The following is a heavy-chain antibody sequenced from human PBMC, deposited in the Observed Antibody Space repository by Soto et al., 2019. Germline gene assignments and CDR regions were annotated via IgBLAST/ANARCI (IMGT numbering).Heavy chain of an antibody. V-gene: IGHV2-5*01. Sequence: QVTLKESGPALMKPTQTLTLTCAFSGFSLSTSGVGVGWVRQPPGEALEWLALIFSNDDNRYSPFLMSRLTITNDSSKNQVVLTMTHIDPVDTATYYCSHMTGSGLFGIDVWGQGTTVTVSS. CDR1: GFSLSTSGVG. D-gene: IGHD3-10*01. CDR2: IFSNDDN. CDR3: SHMTGSGLFGIDV. J-gene: IGHJ6*02.